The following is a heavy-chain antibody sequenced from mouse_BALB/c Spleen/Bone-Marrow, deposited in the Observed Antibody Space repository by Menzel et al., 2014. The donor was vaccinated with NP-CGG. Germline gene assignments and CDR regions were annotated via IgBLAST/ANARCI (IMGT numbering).Heavy chain of an antibody. CDR3: TRGGNWDDFDY. CDR1: GFTFSSFG. D-gene: IGHD4-1*01. J-gene: IGHJ2*01. V-gene: IGHV5-17*02. CDR2: ISSGSSTI. Sequence: EVHLVESGGGLVQPGGSRKLSCAASGFTFSSFGMHWVRQAPEKGLEWVAYISSGSSTIFYADTVKGRFTVSRDNPKNTLFLQMTSLRSEDTAMYYCTRGGNWDDFDYWGQGTTLTVSS.